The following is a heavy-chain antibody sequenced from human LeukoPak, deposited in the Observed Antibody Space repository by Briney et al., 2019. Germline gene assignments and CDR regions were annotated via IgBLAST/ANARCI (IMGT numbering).Heavy chain of an antibody. CDR1: GGTFSSYA. CDR2: IIPIFGTA. Sequence: SVKVSCKASGGTFSSYAISWVRQAPGQGLEWMGGIIPIFGTANYAQKFQGRVTITADESTSTAYMELSSLRSEDTAVYYCAREGPAAINWFDPWGQGTLVTVSS. CDR3: AREGPAAINWFDP. D-gene: IGHD2-2*02. V-gene: IGHV1-69*01. J-gene: IGHJ5*02.